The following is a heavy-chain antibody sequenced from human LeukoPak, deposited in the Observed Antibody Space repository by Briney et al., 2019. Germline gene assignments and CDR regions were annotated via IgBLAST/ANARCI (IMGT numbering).Heavy chain of an antibody. CDR3: ARGLSYGSGTSPANWFDP. Sequence: GGSPRLSCAASGFTFSYFDMHWVRQAPGKGLEWVATICYDGSNKSYADSVKGRFTISRDNSKKTLHLQMNSLRTEDTAVYYCARGLSYGSGTSPANWFDPWGQGTLVTVSS. CDR1: GFTFSYFD. V-gene: IGHV3-33*01. D-gene: IGHD3-10*01. J-gene: IGHJ5*02. CDR2: ICYDGSNK.